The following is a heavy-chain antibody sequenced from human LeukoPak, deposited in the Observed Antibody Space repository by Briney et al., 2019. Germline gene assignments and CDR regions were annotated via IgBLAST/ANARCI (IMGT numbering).Heavy chain of an antibody. Sequence: GASVKVSCKASGFTFTSSAMQWVRQARGQRLEWIGWIVVGSGNTNYAQKFQERVTITRDMSTSTAYMELSSLRSEDTAVYYCAARPPDQYYDFWSGYYRDDAFDIWGQGTMVTVSS. D-gene: IGHD3-3*01. CDR1: GFTFTSSA. CDR2: IVVGSGNT. V-gene: IGHV1-58*02. CDR3: AARPPDQYYDFWSGYYRDDAFDI. J-gene: IGHJ3*02.